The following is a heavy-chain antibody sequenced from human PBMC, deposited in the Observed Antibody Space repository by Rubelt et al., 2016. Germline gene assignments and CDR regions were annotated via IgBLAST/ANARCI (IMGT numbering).Heavy chain of an antibody. D-gene: IGHD3-22*01. CDR1: GFTFSSYA. CDR2: ISSNGDST. J-gene: IGHJ4*02. Sequence: GGSLRLSCVASGFTFSSYAMHWVRQAPGKGPEYVSVISSNGDSTYYADSVKGRFTISRDNSKNTLYLQMNSLRAEDTAVYYCARALFYYDSSGYYSDYWGQGTLVTVSS. V-gene: IGHV3-64*04. CDR3: ARALFYYDSSGYYSDY.